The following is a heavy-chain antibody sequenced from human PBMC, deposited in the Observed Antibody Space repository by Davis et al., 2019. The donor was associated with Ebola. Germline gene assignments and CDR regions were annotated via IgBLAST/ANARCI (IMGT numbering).Heavy chain of an antibody. Sequence: SETLSLTCTVSGASISSYYWSWIRQPPGKGLEWVGYIYYSGSTTYNPSLTTRVTISEDTSKNQFSLKLSSVTAADTAVYYCARDQWAYDSSGYYHGPWFDPWGQGTLVTVSS. CDR1: GASISSYY. D-gene: IGHD3-22*01. CDR3: ARDQWAYDSSGYYHGPWFDP. CDR2: IYYSGST. V-gene: IGHV4-59*01. J-gene: IGHJ5*02.